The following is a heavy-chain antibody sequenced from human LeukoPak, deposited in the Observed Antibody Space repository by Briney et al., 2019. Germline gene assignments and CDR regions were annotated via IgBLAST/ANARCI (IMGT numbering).Heavy chain of an antibody. V-gene: IGHV1-24*01. CDR2: FDVEGGEI. Sequence: ASVKVFCKVSGYTLTQLSVHWVRQASEKGLEWMGGFDVEGGEIIYAQKFQGRVTMTEDTSTDTAYMELSSLRSEDTAVYYCATNRQIMILGVVIMPAFDIWGQGTMVTVSS. CDR1: GYTLTQLS. CDR3: ATNRQIMILGVVIMPAFDI. D-gene: IGHD3-3*01. J-gene: IGHJ3*02.